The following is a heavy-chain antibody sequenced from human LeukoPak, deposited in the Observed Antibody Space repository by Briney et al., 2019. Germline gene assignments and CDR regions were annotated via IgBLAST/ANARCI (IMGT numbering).Heavy chain of an antibody. CDR1: GFTFSSYG. CDR2: IWYDGSNK. Sequence: GRSLGLSCAASGFTFSSYGMHWVRQAPGKGLEWVAVIWYDGSNKYYADSVKGRFTISRDNSKNTLYLQMNSLRAEDTAVYYCAKGGTSSSWYISYWGQGTLVTVSS. D-gene: IGHD6-13*01. CDR3: AKGGTSSSWYISY. V-gene: IGHV3-33*06. J-gene: IGHJ4*02.